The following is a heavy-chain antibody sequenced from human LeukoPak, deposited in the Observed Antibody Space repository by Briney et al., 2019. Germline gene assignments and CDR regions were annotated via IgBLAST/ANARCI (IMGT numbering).Heavy chain of an antibody. CDR3: ARDDIIVGATTLDY. CDR2: ISSDGSNK. J-gene: IGHJ4*02. V-gene: IGHV3-30*04. Sequence: GRSLRLSCEASGFIFSTYAMHWVRQAPGKGPEWLAVISSDGSNKYHVDSVKGRFTISRDNSKNTLYLEMDSVRLGDTAVYYCARDDIIVGATTLDYWGQGTLVTVSS. CDR1: GFIFSTYA. D-gene: IGHD1-26*01.